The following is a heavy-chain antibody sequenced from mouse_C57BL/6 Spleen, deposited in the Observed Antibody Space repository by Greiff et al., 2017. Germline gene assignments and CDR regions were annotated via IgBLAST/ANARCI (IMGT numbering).Heavy chain of an antibody. CDR3: TRGFHYDYDPYAMDY. V-gene: IGHV5-9-1*02. CDR2: ISSGGDYI. CDR1: GFTFSSYA. Sequence: EVQRVESGEGLVKPGGSLKLSCAASGFTFSSYAMSWVRQTPEKRLEWVAYISSGGDYIYYADTVKGRFTISRDNARNTLYLQMSSLKSEDTAMYYCTRGFHYDYDPYAMDYWGQGTSVTVSS. D-gene: IGHD2-4*01. J-gene: IGHJ4*01.